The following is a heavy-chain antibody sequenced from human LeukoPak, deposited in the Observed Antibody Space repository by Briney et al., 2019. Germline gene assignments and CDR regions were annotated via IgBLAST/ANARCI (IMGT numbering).Heavy chain of an antibody. CDR1: GYSFTSYW. Sequence: GESLKISCKGSGYSFTSYWIGWVRKMPGKGLEWMGIIYPGDPDARYSPSFQGQVTISADKSISTAYLQWSSLKASDTAMYYCARRRDLYSGSYYPFDYWGQGTLVTVSS. J-gene: IGHJ4*02. D-gene: IGHD1-26*01. CDR2: IYPGDPDA. V-gene: IGHV5-51*01. CDR3: ARRRDLYSGSYYPFDY.